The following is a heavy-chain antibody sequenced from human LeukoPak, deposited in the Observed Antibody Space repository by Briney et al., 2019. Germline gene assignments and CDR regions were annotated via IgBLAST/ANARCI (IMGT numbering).Heavy chain of an antibody. D-gene: IGHD3-10*01. J-gene: IGHJ3*01. CDR1: GGSINTGDYY. Sequence: SQTLSLTCTVSGGSINTGDYYWHWIRQHPGKGLEWIGYIYYDGTTSYNPSLKSRLIILLDTSNNQFSLRVNSVTAADTAVYFCARDLVNYYGSGTYVHGFDVWGQGTMVKVSA. CDR2: IYYDGTT. V-gene: IGHV4-31*03. CDR3: ARDLVNYYGSGTYVHGFDV.